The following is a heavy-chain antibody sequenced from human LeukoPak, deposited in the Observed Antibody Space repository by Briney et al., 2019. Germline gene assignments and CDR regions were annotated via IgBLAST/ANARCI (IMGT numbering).Heavy chain of an antibody. D-gene: IGHD6-13*01. CDR2: MNPKRGNT. Sequence: GASVKVSCKASGYFLTSFDINWVRQGSGQGLEWMGWMNPKRGNTGYAPTFQGGVTITRDTSIDTAFMELSSLRPDDTAVYYCARGGSSSSYYNNYGMDVWGQGTTITVSS. CDR3: ARGGSSSSYYNNYGMDV. CDR1: GYFLTSFD. J-gene: IGHJ6*02. V-gene: IGHV1-8*01.